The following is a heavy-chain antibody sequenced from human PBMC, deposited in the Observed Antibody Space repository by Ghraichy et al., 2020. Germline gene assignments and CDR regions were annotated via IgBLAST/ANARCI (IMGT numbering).Heavy chain of an antibody. CDR1: GFTFSSYA. V-gene: IGHV3-30*04. D-gene: IGHD2-21*02. CDR3: TRDAYCGGDCYFHWYFDL. CDR2: ISYDGIYT. Sequence: WGSLRLSCAASGFTFSSYAMHWVRQAPGKGLEWVAVISYDGIYTYFADSVKGRFTISRDNSKNTLYLQMNSLRPDDTAVYYCTRDAYCGGDCYFHWYFDLWGRGTLVTVSS. J-gene: IGHJ2*01.